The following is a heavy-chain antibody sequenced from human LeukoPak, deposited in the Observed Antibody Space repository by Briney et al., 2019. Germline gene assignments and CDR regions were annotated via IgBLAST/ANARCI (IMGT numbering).Heavy chain of an antibody. J-gene: IGHJ4*02. V-gene: IGHV3-33*01. CDR2: IWFDGSKK. CDR1: GFTLSSYG. Sequence: PGRSLRLSCAAPGFTLSSYGMQWARQAPGKGLEWVSLIWFDGSKKYYADSVKGRFTISRDNSKNTLYLQMNSLRAEDTAIYYCARGRAWDYWGQGTLVSVSS. CDR3: ARGRAWDY.